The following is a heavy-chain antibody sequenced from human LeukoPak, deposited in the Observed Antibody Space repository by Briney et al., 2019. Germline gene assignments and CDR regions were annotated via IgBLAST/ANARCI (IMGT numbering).Heavy chain of an antibody. CDR1: GQSLTGYF. V-gene: IGHV1-2*06. D-gene: IGHD3-10*01. CDR2: IDPNTGDT. Sequence: ASVKVSCRASGQSLTGYFIHWVRQAPGQGLEWVGRIDPNTGDTIYAQNFQGRVTVTSATSISTAYMELSRLTSDDTAVYFCARLGLHGSGTYYFFDYWGQGTLVTVSS. CDR3: ARLGLHGSGTYYFFDY. J-gene: IGHJ4*02.